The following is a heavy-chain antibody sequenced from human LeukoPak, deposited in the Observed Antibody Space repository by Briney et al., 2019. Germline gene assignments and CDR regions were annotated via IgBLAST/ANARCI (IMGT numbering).Heavy chain of an antibody. D-gene: IGHD2-15*01. V-gene: IGHV1-18*01. CDR2: ISAYNGNT. CDR1: GYTFTSYG. CDR3: AGTHPPHYYGGSLGFLSY. J-gene: IGHJ4*02. Sequence: ASVKVSCKASGYTFTSYGISWVRQAPGQGLEWMGWISAYNGNTNYAQKLQGRVTMTTDTSTSTAYMELRSLRSDDTAVYYCAGTHPPHYYGGSLGFLSYWGQGTLVTVSS.